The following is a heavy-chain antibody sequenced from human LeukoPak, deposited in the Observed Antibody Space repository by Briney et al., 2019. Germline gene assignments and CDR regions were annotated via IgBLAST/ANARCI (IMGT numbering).Heavy chain of an antibody. CDR2: IYYRGTT. V-gene: IGHV4-59*12. CDR3: ARLPRYGGYDHFDY. D-gene: IGHD5-12*01. J-gene: IGHJ4*02. Sequence: SETLSLTCTVSGDTIDSYYWSWIRQPPGKGLEWIGYIYYRGTTSYNPFLKSRVTISVDTSKNQFSLKLNSVTAADTAVYYCARLPRYGGYDHFDYWGQGILVIVSS. CDR1: GDTIDSYY.